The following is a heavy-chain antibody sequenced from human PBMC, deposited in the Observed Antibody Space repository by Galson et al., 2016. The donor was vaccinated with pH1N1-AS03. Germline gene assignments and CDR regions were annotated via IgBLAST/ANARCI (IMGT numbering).Heavy chain of an antibody. CDR2: IHHSGTT. Sequence: LSLTCAVSGGSISDYYLSWLRQPPGKGLEWIGHIHHSGTTNYNPSLKGRVTLSVDTTKKQFSLKMTSETAADTAVYCCAAGQGWQFDYWGQGTLVTASS. D-gene: IGHD2-15*01. J-gene: IGHJ4*02. CDR3: AAGQGWQFDY. V-gene: IGHV4-59*12. CDR1: GGSISDYY.